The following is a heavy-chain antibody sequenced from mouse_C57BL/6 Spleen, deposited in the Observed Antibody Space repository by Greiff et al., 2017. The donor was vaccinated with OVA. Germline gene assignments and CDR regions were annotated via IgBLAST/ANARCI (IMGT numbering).Heavy chain of an antibody. CDR2: IYPRDGST. J-gene: IGHJ2*01. CDR3: ARGDYVDY. V-gene: IGHV1-53*01. CDR1: GYTFTSYW. D-gene: IGHD2-4*01. Sequence: QVQLQQPGAELVMPGASVKLSCKASGYTFTSYWMHWVKQRPGQGLEWIGYIYPRDGSTKYNEKFKGKATLTADKSSSTAYMQLNSLTSEDSAVYFCARGDYVDYWGQGTTLTVSS.